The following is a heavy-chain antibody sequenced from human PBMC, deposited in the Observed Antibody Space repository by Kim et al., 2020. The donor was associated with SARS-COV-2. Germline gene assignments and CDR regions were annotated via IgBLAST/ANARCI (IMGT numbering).Heavy chain of an antibody. CDR3: AKPSQGLWFGEFDGGAFDI. Sequence: GGSLRLSCAASGFTFSSYGMHWVRQAPGKGLEWVAVIWYDGSNKYYADSVKGRFTISRDNSKNTLYLQMNSLRAEDTAVYYCAKPSQGLWFGEFDGGAFDIWGQGTMVTVSS. V-gene: IGHV3-33*06. D-gene: IGHD3-10*01. J-gene: IGHJ3*02. CDR1: GFTFSSYG. CDR2: IWYDGSNK.